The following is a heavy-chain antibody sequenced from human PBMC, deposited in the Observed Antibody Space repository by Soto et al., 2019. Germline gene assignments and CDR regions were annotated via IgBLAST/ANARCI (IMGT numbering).Heavy chain of an antibody. CDR1: GYTFIDYY. Sequence: ASVKVSCKASGYTFIDYYIHWVRQAPGQGPEWMGWINSNNGDTNYAPKFQGRVTMTRDTSISTAYMELSRLRYDDAAVYYCARGETYWGQGTLVTVS. V-gene: IGHV1-2*02. CDR3: ARGETY. J-gene: IGHJ4*02. CDR2: INSNNGDT.